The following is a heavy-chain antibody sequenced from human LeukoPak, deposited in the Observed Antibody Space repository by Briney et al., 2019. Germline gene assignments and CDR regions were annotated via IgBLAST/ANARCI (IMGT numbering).Heavy chain of an antibody. CDR2: INPSSGGT. V-gene: IGHV1-2*02. Sequence: ASVKVSCKASGYTFTGYYMHWVRQAPGQGLEWMGWINPSSGGTNYAQKFQGRVTMTRDTSISTAYMELSRLRSDDTAVYYCANHDYGDFVGAWGQGTLVTVSS. J-gene: IGHJ5*02. D-gene: IGHD4-17*01. CDR3: ANHDYGDFVGA. CDR1: GYTFTGYY.